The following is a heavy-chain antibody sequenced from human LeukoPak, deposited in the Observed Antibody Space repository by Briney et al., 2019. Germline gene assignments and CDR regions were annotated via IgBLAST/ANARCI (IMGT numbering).Heavy chain of an antibody. D-gene: IGHD2-2*01. CDR3: AKDRSSSTSCSNY. CDR2: VTGSSSNT. V-gene: IGHV3-23*01. CDR1: GFNFSNYA. Sequence: GGSLRLSCAASGFNFSNYAMTWVRQAPGKGLEWVSGVTGSSSNTYYADSVKGRFTISRDNSKNMSYLEMNSLRVEDTAIYYSAKDRSSSTSCSNYWGRGTLVTVPS. J-gene: IGHJ4*02.